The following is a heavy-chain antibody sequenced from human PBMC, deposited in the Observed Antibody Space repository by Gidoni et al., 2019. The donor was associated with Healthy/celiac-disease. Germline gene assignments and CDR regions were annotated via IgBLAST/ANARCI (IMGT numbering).Heavy chain of an antibody. Sequence: QLQLQESGPGLVKSSETLSLTCTVSGGSISSSSYYWGWIRQPPGKGLEWIGSIYYSGSTYYNPSLKSRVTISVDTSKNQFSLKLSSVTAADTAVYYCARHSLGYCSGGSCYPYNWFDPWGQGTLVTVSS. CDR2: IYYSGST. V-gene: IGHV4-39*01. CDR1: GGSISSSSYY. CDR3: ARHSLGYCSGGSCYPYNWFDP. D-gene: IGHD2-15*01. J-gene: IGHJ5*02.